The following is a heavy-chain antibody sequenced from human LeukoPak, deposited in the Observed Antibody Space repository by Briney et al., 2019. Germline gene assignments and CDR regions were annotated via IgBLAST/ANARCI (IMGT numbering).Heavy chain of an antibody. CDR3: ARQEGYTNVYPFDS. V-gene: IGHV4-59*08. CDR2: IDYTGST. Sequence: SETLSLTCSVSGGSIRSYYWSWIRQPPGNGLEWIGYIDYTGSTNYNPSLKSRVSISGDTSKNQFSLKLTSVTAADTAVYYCARQEGYTNVYPFDSWGPGTLVTVSS. J-gene: IGHJ4*02. CDR1: GGSIRSYY. D-gene: IGHD5-18*01.